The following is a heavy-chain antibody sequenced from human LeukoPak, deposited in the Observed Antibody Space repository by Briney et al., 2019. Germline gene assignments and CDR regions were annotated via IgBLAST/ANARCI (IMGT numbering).Heavy chain of an antibody. CDR2: IYHSGGA. J-gene: IGHJ4*02. CDR3: ARVRGSFYYAEIDY. D-gene: IGHD3-10*01. Sequence: SETLSLTCTVSGGSISSSSYYWGWIRQPPEKGLDWIGSIYHSGGAYYNPSLKSRVTMSVDTSKNQFSLKLSSVTAADTAVYFCARVRGSFYYAEIDYWGQGTLVTVSS. CDR1: GGSISSSSYY. V-gene: IGHV4-39*07.